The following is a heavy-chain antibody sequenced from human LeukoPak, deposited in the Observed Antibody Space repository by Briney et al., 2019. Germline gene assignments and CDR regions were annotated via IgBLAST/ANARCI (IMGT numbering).Heavy chain of an antibody. D-gene: IGHD5-18*01. Sequence: SETLSLTCIVSSGSINNHYWSWIRQPPGKGLEWIGYIYDSWNTNYNPSLKSRVTISIDTSKNQFSLNLTSVTAADTADYYCARDQIGYGLDYWGQGTLVTVSS. CDR2: IYDSWNT. V-gene: IGHV4-59*11. CDR1: SGSINNHY. J-gene: IGHJ4*02. CDR3: ARDQIGYGLDY.